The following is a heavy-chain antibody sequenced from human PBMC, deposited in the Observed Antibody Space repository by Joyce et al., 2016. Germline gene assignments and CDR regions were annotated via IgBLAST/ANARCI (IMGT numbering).Heavy chain of an antibody. J-gene: IGHJ4*02. CDR3: ARSSYTNGIFDY. Sequence: EVQLVESGGGLVKPGGSLRLSCAAAGFTFSSYSMSWVGQAPGKGLEWVSSLSSSSSYIKYTDAVKGRFNISRDNAKNSLYLQMNSLRVEDTAVYYCARSSYTNGIFDYWGQGTLVTVSS. D-gene: IGHD2-8*01. V-gene: IGHV3-21*01. CDR1: GFTFSSYS. CDR2: LSSSSSYI.